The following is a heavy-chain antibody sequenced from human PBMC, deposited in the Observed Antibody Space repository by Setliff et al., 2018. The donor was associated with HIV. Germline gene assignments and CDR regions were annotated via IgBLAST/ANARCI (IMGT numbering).Heavy chain of an antibody. CDR1: GYAISSGYY. J-gene: IGHJ5*02. CDR2: IYNRGST. D-gene: IGHD6-19*01. Sequence: PSETLSLTCAVSGYAISSGYYWGWIRRPPGKGLEWIGSIYNRGSTYYNPSLKSRLTISVDTSKNQFSLKLTSVTAADTAVYYCARHWRGSGWSNWFDPWGQGTLVTVSS. V-gene: IGHV4-38-2*01. CDR3: ARHWRGSGWSNWFDP.